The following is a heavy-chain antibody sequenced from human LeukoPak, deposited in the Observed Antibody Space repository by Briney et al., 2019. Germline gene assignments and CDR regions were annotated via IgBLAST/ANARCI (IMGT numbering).Heavy chain of an antibody. CDR3: ARDQDLDY. Sequence: ASVKVSCKASGYTFTGYYMHLVRQAPGQGLEWMGIIDPSGGSTIFAQQFQGRVTMTRDTSTSTVYMELGSVRSEDTAVYYCARDQDLDYWGQGSLVTVSS. CDR1: GYTFTGYY. J-gene: IGHJ4*02. CDR2: IDPSGGST. V-gene: IGHV1-46*01.